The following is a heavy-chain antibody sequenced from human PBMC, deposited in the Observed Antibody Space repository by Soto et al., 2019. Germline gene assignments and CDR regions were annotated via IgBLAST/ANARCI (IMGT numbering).Heavy chain of an antibody. J-gene: IGHJ6*02. D-gene: IGHD3-3*01. Sequence: SETLSLTCTVSGGSISSYYWSWIRQPPGKGLEWIGYIYYSGSTNYNPSLKSRVTISVDTSKNQFSLKLSSVTAADTAVYYCARDLANYDFWSGYYTDYYYYGMDVWGQGTTVTVSS. CDR3: ARDLANYDFWSGYYTDYYYYGMDV. V-gene: IGHV4-59*01. CDR2: IYYSGST. CDR1: GGSISSYY.